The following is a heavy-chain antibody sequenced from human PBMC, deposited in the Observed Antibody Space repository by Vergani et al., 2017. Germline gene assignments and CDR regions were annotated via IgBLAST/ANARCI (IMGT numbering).Heavy chain of an antibody. J-gene: IGHJ6*03. CDR1: GYTFTGYY. D-gene: IGHD2-2*01. Sequence: QVQLVQSGAEVKKPGASVKVSCKASGYTFTGYYMHWVRQAPGQGLEWMGWIYPNSGGTNYAQKFQGRVTMTRDTSISTAYMELSRLRSDDTAVYYCARVGVGYCSSTSCYEGSYYYYYMDVWGKGTTVTVSS. CDR3: ARVGVGYCSSTSCYEGSYYYYYMDV. V-gene: IGHV1-2*02. CDR2: IYPNSGGT.